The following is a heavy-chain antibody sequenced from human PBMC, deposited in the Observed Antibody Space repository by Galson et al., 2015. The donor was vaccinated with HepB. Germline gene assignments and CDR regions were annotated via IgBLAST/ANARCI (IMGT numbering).Heavy chain of an antibody. D-gene: IGHD3-16*02. V-gene: IGHV3-73*01. CDR1: GFTFSGSA. CDR2: IRSKANSYAT. J-gene: IGHJ4*02. Sequence: LRLSCAASGFTFSGSAMHWVRQASGKGLEWVGRIRSKANSYATAYAASVKGRFTISRDDSKNTAYLQMNSLKTEDTAVYYCTTQSWGSYRPVDYWGQGTLVTVSS. CDR3: TTQSWGSYRPVDY.